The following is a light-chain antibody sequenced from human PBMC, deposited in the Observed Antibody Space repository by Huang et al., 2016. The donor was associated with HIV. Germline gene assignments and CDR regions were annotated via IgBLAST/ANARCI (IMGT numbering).Light chain of an antibody. CDR1: QSVGSF. J-gene: IGKJ3*01. CDR3: QQRTYSFT. Sequence: EIVLTQSPATLSLSPGERATLSCRASQSVGSFLAWYQQKPGQAPRILIYDASYRATGIPARFSGSGSGTDFTLTISSLEPEDFAVYYCQQRTYSFTFGPGTKVD. V-gene: IGKV3-11*01. CDR2: DAS.